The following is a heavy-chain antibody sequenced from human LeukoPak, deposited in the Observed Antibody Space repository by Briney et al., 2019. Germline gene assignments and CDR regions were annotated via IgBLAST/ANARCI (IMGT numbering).Heavy chain of an antibody. D-gene: IGHD3-16*01. V-gene: IGHV3-13*01. CDR2: IGTTGDT. Sequence: GGSLRLSCAASGFTFTTYDMHWVRQATGRGLEWVSAIGTTGDTYYPGSVKGRFTISRENAKNSLYLQMNSLRAGDTAMYYCAKDDDWGRFNHWGQGTLVTVSS. CDR1: GFTFTTYD. J-gene: IGHJ1*01. CDR3: AKDDDWGRFNH.